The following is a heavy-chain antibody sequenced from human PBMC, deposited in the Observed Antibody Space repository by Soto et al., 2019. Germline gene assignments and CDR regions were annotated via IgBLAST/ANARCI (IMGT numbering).Heavy chain of an antibody. Sequence: PGGSLRLSCAASGFTFSSYAMHWVRQAPGKGLEWVAVISYDGSNKYYADSVKGRFTISRDNSKNTLYLQMNSLRAEDTAVYYCARDVPPAYYFDYWGQGTLVTVSS. CDR1: GFTFSSYA. V-gene: IGHV3-30-3*01. D-gene: IGHD3-10*02. J-gene: IGHJ4*02. CDR2: ISYDGSNK. CDR3: ARDVPPAYYFDY.